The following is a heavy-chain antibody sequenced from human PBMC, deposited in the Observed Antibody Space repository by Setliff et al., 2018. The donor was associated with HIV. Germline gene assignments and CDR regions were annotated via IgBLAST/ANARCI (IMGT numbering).Heavy chain of an antibody. D-gene: IGHD4-17*01. V-gene: IGHV3-11*04. J-gene: IGHJ6*03. CDR1: GLSLSDYD. CDR3: ARNLGVGPSGDYGQVDYYHYMDV. Sequence: GGSRRLSCAACGLSLSDYDMSWSLQAPGKGKKWLSYIRGRGNNIKYVDSVTGRLTISRDNAKNSLYLQRDSLRAEDTALYYCARNLGVGPSGDYGQVDYYHYMDVWGKGTTVTVSS. CDR2: IRGRGNNI.